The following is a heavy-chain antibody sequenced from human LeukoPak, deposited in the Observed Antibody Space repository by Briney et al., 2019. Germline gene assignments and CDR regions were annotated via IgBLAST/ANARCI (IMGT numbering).Heavy chain of an antibody. V-gene: IGHV3-21*01. CDR2: ISSSSSYI. CDR3: ARDTAMVRGVIDY. CDR1: GFTFSNYA. Sequence: GGSLRLSCAASGFTFSNYAMHWVRQAPGKGLEWVSSISSSSSYIYYADSVKGRFTISRDNAKNSLYLQMNSLRAEDAAVYYCARDTAMVRGVIDYWGQGTLVTVSS. J-gene: IGHJ4*02. D-gene: IGHD3-10*01.